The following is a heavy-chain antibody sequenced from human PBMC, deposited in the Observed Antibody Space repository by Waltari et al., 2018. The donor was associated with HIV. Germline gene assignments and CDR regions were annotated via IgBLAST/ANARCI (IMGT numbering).Heavy chain of an antibody. CDR1: GFTFSSYG. V-gene: IGHV3-33*01. CDR2: IWYDGSNK. D-gene: IGHD5-18*01. CDR3: AREKVDTTMAVGYYFDY. Sequence: QVQLVESGGGVVQPGRSLRLSCAASGFTFSSYGMNWVRQAPGKGLSCLADIWYDGSNKDYADSVKGRFTIARDNSKNTLYVQMNSLRAEDTAVYYCAREKVDTTMAVGYYFDYWGQGTLVTVSS. J-gene: IGHJ4*02.